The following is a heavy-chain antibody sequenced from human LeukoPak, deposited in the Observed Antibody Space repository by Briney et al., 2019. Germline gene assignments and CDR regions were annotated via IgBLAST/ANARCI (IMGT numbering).Heavy chain of an antibody. CDR2: IDTNTGIP. V-gene: IGHV7-4-1*02. CDR1: GYTFINFA. Sequence: AASVTVSCKASGYTFINFAMNWVRQAPGQGLEWMGWIDTNTGIPTYAQGFTGRFVFSLDTSVSTVYLQITSLQAEDAAVYYCARDPGSQRVNRLARRGDYWGQGTLVTVSS. J-gene: IGHJ4*02. CDR3: ARDPGSQRVNRLARRGDY. D-gene: IGHD1-14*01.